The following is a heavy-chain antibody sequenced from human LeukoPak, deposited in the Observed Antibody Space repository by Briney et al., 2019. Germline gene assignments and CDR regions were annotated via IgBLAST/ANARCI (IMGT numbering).Heavy chain of an antibody. CDR1: GGTFGSYA. D-gene: IGHD4-17*01. J-gene: IGHJ4*02. V-gene: IGHV1-69*05. Sequence: SVKVSCKASGGTFGSYAISWVRQAPGQGLEWMGGIIPIFGTANYAQKFQGRVTITTDESTSTAYMELSSLRSEDTAVYYCARGVMQGTVTTTTLRTYFDYWGQGTLVTVSS. CDR2: IIPIFGTA. CDR3: ARGVMQGTVTTTTLRTYFDY.